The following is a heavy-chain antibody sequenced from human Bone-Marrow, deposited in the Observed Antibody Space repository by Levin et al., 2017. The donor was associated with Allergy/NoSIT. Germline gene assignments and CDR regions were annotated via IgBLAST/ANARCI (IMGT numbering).Heavy chain of an antibody. CDR1: GFPFTNYA. CDR3: VKDLERDSSSWFDP. CDR2: VSDTGGGT. J-gene: IGHJ5*02. D-gene: IGHD4-11*01. V-gene: IGHV3-23*01. Sequence: QAGGSLRLSCAASGFPFTNYAMIWVRQAPGKGLEWVSTVSDTGGGTYYADSVKGRFTISRDNPRNTLYLQMNNLRAEDTAIYYCVKDLERDSSSWFDPWGQGTLVTVSS.